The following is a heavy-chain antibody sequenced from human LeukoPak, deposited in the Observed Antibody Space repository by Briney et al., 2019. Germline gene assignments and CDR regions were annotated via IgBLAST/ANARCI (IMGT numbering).Heavy chain of an antibody. V-gene: IGHV3-64*01. J-gene: IGHJ4*02. CDR3: ARAPWQYQLRGYFDY. Sequence: GGSLRLSCAASGFTFSSYVMHWVRQAPGKGLEYVSAISSNGGSTYYANSVKGRFTISRDNSKNTLYLQMGSLRAEDMAVYYCARAPWQYQLRGYFDYWGQGTPVTVSS. CDR2: ISSNGGST. D-gene: IGHD2-2*01. CDR1: GFTFSSYV.